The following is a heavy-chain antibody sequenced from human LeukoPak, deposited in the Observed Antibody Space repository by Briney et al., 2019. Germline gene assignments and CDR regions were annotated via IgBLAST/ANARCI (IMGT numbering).Heavy chain of an antibody. D-gene: IGHD3-3*01. CDR3: ARGPVLRFLEWSVDY. CDR1: GYTFTGYY. CDR2: INPNSGGT. Sequence: ASVKVSCKASGYTFTGYYMHWVRQAPGQGLEWMGWINPNSGGTNYVQKFQGRVTMTRDTSISTAYMELGRLRSDDTAVYYCARGPVLRFLEWSVDYWGQGTLVTVSS. J-gene: IGHJ4*02. V-gene: IGHV1-2*02.